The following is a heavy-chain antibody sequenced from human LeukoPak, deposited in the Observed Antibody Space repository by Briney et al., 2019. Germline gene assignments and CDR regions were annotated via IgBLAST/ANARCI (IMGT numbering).Heavy chain of an antibody. CDR1: GFTFSSYA. CDR2: ISGSGGST. CDR3: ARDRTLYSSSWSSFDY. J-gene: IGHJ4*02. Sequence: HPGGSLRLSCAASGFTFSSYAMSWVRQAPGKGLEWVSAISGSGGSTYYADSVKGRFTISRDNSKNTLYLQMNSLRAEDTAVYYCARDRTLYSSSWSSFDYWGQGTLVTVSS. D-gene: IGHD6-13*01. V-gene: IGHV3-23*01.